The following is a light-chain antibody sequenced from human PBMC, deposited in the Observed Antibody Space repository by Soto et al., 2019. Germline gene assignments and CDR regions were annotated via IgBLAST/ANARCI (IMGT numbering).Light chain of an antibody. Sequence: EVVMTQSPATLSVSPGEGVTLSCRASQGIGDTLAWYQHKPGQTPRLLIYDTSTRATGVPARFSGSRSGPEFTLTISRLEPEDFAVYYCQHYGSSPRTFGQGTKVDIK. CDR3: QHYGSSPRT. CDR1: QGIGDT. CDR2: DTS. V-gene: IGKV3-15*01. J-gene: IGKJ1*01.